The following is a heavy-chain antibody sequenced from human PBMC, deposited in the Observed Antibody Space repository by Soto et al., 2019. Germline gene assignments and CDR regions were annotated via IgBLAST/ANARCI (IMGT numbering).Heavy chain of an antibody. D-gene: IGHD6-13*01. Sequence: GGSLRLSCAASGVTFSNYAVTWVRQAPGKGLEWVSTISGSGGSTYYADSVKGRFTISRDNSKNTLYLQMNGLRAEDTAVYYCAKDQGSSWYEIDYWGQGTLVTVSS. CDR1: GVTFSNYA. J-gene: IGHJ4*02. CDR2: ISGSGGST. V-gene: IGHV3-23*01. CDR3: AKDQGSSWYEIDY.